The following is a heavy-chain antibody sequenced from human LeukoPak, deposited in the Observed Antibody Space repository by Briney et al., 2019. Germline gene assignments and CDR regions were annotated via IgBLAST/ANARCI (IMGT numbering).Heavy chain of an antibody. Sequence: SETLSLTCAVYGGSFSGYYWSWIRQPPGKGVEWIGEINHSGSTNYNPSLKSRVTISVDTSKNQFSLKLSSVTAADTAVYYCARRRAMVRGVIKDWGQGTLVTVSS. J-gene: IGHJ4*02. V-gene: IGHV4-34*01. CDR2: INHSGST. CDR3: ARRRAMVRGVIKD. CDR1: GGSFSGYY. D-gene: IGHD3-10*01.